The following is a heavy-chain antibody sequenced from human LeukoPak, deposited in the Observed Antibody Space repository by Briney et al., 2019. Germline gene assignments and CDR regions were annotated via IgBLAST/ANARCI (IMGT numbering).Heavy chain of an antibody. CDR1: GFSVRSFA. D-gene: IGHD3-3*01. CDR3: AKQGRNDFVDS. Sequence: GGSLRLSCAASGFSVRSFAMSWVRQAPGKGLEWVSASSGDGGNTDYANSVKGRFTISRDNSKNTIYLQMNSLRADDTAVYYCAKQGRNDFVDSWGQGTLVTVSS. J-gene: IGHJ4*02. CDR2: SSGDGGNT. V-gene: IGHV3-23*01.